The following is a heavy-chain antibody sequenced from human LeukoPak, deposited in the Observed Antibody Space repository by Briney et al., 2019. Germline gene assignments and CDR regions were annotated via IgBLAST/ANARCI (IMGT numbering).Heavy chain of an antibody. V-gene: IGHV1-18*01. D-gene: IGHD2-21*02. CDR3: ARVAPYCGGDCNFDY. J-gene: IGHJ4*02. Sequence: ASVEVSCKPSGYTFTSYAISWVRQAPGQGLEWMGWISAYNGNTNYAQNLQGRVTMTTDTVTNTAYMELKTMRSDDTAVYYCARVAPYCGGDCNFDYRGQGTLVTVSS. CDR2: ISAYNGNT. CDR1: GYTFTSYA.